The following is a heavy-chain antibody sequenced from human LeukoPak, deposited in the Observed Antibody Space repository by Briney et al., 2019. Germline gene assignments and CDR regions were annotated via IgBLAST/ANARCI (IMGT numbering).Heavy chain of an antibody. CDR2: IYSGGST. CDR3: ARERYSYGPYFDY. J-gene: IGHJ4*02. CDR1: GFTVSSNY. Sequence: GGSLRLSCAASGFTVSSNYMSWVRQAPGKGLEWVSVIYSGGSTYYADSVKGRFTISRDNSKNTLYLQMNSLRAEDTAVYYCARERYSYGPYFDYWGQGTLDTVSS. D-gene: IGHD5-18*01. V-gene: IGHV3-53*01.